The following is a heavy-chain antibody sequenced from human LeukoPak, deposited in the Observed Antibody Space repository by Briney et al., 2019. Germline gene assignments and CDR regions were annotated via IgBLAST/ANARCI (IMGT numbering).Heavy chain of an antibody. CDR2: IYYSGST. Sequence: PSETLSLTCTVSGGSISSSSYYWGWIRQPPGKGLEWIGSIYYSGSTYYNPSLKSRVTISVDTSKNQFSLRLSSVTAADTAVYYCARDRTGGDYDNYYYYYYMDVWGKGTTVTVSS. J-gene: IGHJ6*03. V-gene: IGHV4-39*07. CDR3: ARDRTGGDYDNYYYYYYMDV. D-gene: IGHD4-17*01. CDR1: GGSISSSSYY.